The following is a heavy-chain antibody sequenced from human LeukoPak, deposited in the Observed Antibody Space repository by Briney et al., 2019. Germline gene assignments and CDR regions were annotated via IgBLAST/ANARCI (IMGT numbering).Heavy chain of an antibody. CDR2: INNDGSST. D-gene: IGHD1-7*01. CDR3: ARPDLMRELRFDP. Sequence: PGGSLRPSCVASGFTFTNYWMHWVRQAPGKGLLWVSCINNDGSSTDYADSVKARFTISRDNARNTLYLQMNSLRAEDTAVYYCARPDLMRELRFDPWGQGTLVTVSS. J-gene: IGHJ5*02. CDR1: GFTFTNYW. V-gene: IGHV3-74*01.